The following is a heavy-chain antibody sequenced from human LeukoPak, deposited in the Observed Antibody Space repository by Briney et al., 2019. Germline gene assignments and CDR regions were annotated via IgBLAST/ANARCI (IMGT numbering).Heavy chain of an antibody. V-gene: IGHV3-23*01. CDR2: VSGSGGNT. CDR3: AKGGEYSSSWSSE. CDR1: GFTFNTYA. Sequence: GGSLRLSCAASGFTFNTYAMSWVRQPPGKGLEWVSGVSGSGGNTHYADSVKGRFTISRDNSKSTLYLQMNSLRVEDTAVYYCAKGGEYSSSWSSEWGQGTLVTVSS. D-gene: IGHD6-13*01. J-gene: IGHJ4*02.